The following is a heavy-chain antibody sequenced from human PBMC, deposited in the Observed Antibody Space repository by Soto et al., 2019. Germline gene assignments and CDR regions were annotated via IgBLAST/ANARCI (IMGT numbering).Heavy chain of an antibody. J-gene: IGHJ3*02. CDR3: ARDEGGRGNGDFDI. D-gene: IGHD2-8*01. Sequence: SETLSLTCTVSGGSISTYYWSWMRQPPGKGLEWIGYIYYSGSTNSNPSLKGRVTISEDTSKNQLSLKLSSVTAADTAVYFCARDEGGRGNGDFDIWGQGTMVTVSS. CDR2: IYYSGST. V-gene: IGHV4-59*01. CDR1: GGSISTYY.